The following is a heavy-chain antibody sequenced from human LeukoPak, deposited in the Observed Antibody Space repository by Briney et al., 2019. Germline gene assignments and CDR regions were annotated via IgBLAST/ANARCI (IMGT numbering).Heavy chain of an antibody. CDR1: GYTFTTHE. Sequence: GAAVKVSCQASGYTFTTHEINGLRQATGQGLDWMGCMNPSCGCTGNAQKFQGRVTMTRNTSISTAYMELSSLKSEDTAVYYCARGPNKSDGGNSGSAWFDPWGQGTLVTASS. J-gene: IGHJ5*02. CDR3: ARGPNKSDGGNSGSAWFDP. CDR2: MNPSCGCT. D-gene: IGHD4-23*01. V-gene: IGHV1-8*01.